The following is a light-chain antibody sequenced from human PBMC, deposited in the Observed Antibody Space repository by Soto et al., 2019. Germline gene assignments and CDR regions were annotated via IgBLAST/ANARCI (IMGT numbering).Light chain of an antibody. CDR2: DAS. CDR3: QQRSNWPPLIS. Sequence: EIVLTQSPDTLSLSPGARATLSCRASQSVTTSLAWYQQKPGQAPRLLLHDASNRATGIPARFSGSGSGTDFTLTISSREPEDFAVYYCQQRSNWPPLISFGQGTRLDIK. V-gene: IGKV3-11*01. J-gene: IGKJ5*01. CDR1: QSVTTS.